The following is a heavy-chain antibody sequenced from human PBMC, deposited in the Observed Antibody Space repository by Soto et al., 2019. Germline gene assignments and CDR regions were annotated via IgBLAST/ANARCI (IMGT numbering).Heavy chain of an antibody. CDR3: ARVVEAAAGIPSDNWFDP. Sequence: SETLSLTCTVSGGSISSGGYYWSWIRQHPGKGLEWIGYIYYSGSTYYNPSLKSRVTISVDTSKNQFSLKLSSVTAADTAVYYCARVVEAAAGIPSDNWFDPWGQGTLVTVSS. V-gene: IGHV4-31*03. D-gene: IGHD6-13*01. CDR1: GGSISSGGYY. J-gene: IGHJ5*02. CDR2: IYYSGST.